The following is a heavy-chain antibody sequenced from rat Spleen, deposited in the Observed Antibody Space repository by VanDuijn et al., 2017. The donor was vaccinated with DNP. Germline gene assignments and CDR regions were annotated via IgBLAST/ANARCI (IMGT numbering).Heavy chain of an antibody. J-gene: IGHJ2*01. V-gene: IGHV5-17*01. CDR3: SRGLGARFDY. D-gene: IGHD5-1*01. CDR2: ISDDGSRP. CDR1: GFTFSDYA. Sequence: EVQLVESGGGLVQPGRSLKLSCAASGFTFSDYAMAWVRQAPKKGLEWVATISDDGSRPYYRDSVKGRFTISRDNAKSTLYLQMDSLRSEDTATYFCSRGLGARFDYWGHGVMVTVSS.